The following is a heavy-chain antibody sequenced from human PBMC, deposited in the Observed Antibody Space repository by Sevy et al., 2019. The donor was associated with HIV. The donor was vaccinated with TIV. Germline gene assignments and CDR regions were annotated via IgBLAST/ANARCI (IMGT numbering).Heavy chain of an antibody. J-gene: IGHJ4*02. CDR2: IIPIFGTA. D-gene: IGHD5-12*01. CDR1: GGTFSSYA. Sequence: SVKLSCKASGGTFSSYAISWVRQAPGQGLEWMGGIIPIFGTANYAQKFQGRVTITADESTSTAYMELSSLRSEDTAVYYCARGARGYSGYDSYYFDYWGQGTLVTVSS. CDR3: ARGARGYSGYDSYYFDY. V-gene: IGHV1-69*13.